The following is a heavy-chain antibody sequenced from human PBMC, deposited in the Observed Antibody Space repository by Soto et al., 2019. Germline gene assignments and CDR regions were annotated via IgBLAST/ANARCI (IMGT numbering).Heavy chain of an antibody. Sequence: QVQLQESGPGLVKPSGTLSLICAVSGGSISSTNWWSWVRQPPGKGLEWIGEIYPSGTTNYNPSLKSRVTISLDKSKNQFSLNLSSVTAADTAVYYCARASRYTTKFYYYGMDIWGQGTTVTVSS. V-gene: IGHV4-4*02. CDR2: IYPSGTT. CDR3: ARASRYTTKFYYYGMDI. J-gene: IGHJ6*02. CDR1: GGSISSTNW. D-gene: IGHD1-20*01.